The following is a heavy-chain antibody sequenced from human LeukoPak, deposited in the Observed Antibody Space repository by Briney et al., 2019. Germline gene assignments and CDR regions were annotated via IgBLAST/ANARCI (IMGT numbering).Heavy chain of an antibody. CDR1: GFTFSGYG. CDR2: IRYDGSNK. D-gene: IGHD3-3*01. J-gene: IGHJ4*02. V-gene: IGHV3-30*02. Sequence: PGGSLRLSCAASGFTFSGYGMHWVRQAPGKGLEWVAFIRYDGSNKYYADSVKGRFTISRDNSKNTLYLQMNSLRAEDTAVYYCAKDLYDFWSGYYTFFDYWGQGTLVTVSS. CDR3: AKDLYDFWSGYYTFFDY.